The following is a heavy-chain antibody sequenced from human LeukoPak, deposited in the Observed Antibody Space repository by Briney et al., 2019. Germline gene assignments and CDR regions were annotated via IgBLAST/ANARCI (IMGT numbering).Heavy chain of an antibody. Sequence: SVKVSCKASGGTFSSYAISWVRQAPGQGLEWMGRIIPIFGIANYAQKFQGRVTITADKSTSTAYMELSSLRSEDTAVYYCARDPDYYDSSGYYYSNDAFDIWGQGTMVTVSS. V-gene: IGHV1-69*04. D-gene: IGHD3-22*01. J-gene: IGHJ3*02. CDR2: IIPIFGIA. CDR1: GGTFSSYA. CDR3: ARDPDYYDSSGYYYSNDAFDI.